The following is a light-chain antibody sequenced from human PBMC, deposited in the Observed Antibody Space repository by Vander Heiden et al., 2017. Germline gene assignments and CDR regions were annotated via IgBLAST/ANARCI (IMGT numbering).Light chain of an antibody. CDR3: QQSDSTPYT. J-gene: IGKJ2*01. CDR2: AAS. CDR1: QGISNY. Sequence: DIQMTQSPSSLSASLGDRVTITSRASQGISNYLNWYQQKPGKAPKLLIYAASNLQSGVPSRFSGSGSGTDFTLTISSLQPEDFATYYCQQSDSTPYTFGQGTKLEIK. V-gene: IGKV1-39*01.